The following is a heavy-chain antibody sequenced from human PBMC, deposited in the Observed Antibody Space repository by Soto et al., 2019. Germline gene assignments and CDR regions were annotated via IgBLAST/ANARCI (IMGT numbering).Heavy chain of an antibody. Sequence: QVQLVQSGAEVKKPGASVKVSCTASGYTFTNFGISWVRQAPGQGLEWMGWISAYNGNTNYAQNFQGRVTMTTDTSPSTAYMELRSRRSDDTRVYYCARGGPPIDYWGQGTLVTVSS. D-gene: IGHD3-16*01. V-gene: IGHV1-18*01. CDR3: ARGGPPIDY. CDR2: ISAYNGNT. J-gene: IGHJ4*02. CDR1: GYTFTNFG.